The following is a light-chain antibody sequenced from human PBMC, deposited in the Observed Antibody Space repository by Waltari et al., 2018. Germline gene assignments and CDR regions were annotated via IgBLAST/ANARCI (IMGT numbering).Light chain of an antibody. CDR2: VNSDGSH. CDR3: QTGGHGTWV. Sequence: QLVLTQSPSASAPLGASVQLTCPLTSRHRSNVIAWLPQQPEKGPRYLMKVNSDGSHSKGDEIPDRFSGSSSGAERYLTISSLQSEDEADYYCQTGGHGTWVFGGGTKLTVL. V-gene: IGLV4-69*01. J-gene: IGLJ3*02. CDR1: SRHRSNV.